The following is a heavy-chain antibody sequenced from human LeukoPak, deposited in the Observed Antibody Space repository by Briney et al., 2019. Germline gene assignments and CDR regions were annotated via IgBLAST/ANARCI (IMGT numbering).Heavy chain of an antibody. Sequence: SETLSLTCTVSGGSISSYSWNWIRQLPGMGLEWIGYIYSTGSTNYNPSLRGRVIISLDTSKNQFSLELTSVTAADTALYYCARRSVVTAINFDTFDIWGQGTMVTVSS. CDR1: GGSISSYS. J-gene: IGHJ3*02. CDR3: ARRSVVTAINFDTFDI. CDR2: IYSTGST. V-gene: IGHV4-59*08. D-gene: IGHD2-21*02.